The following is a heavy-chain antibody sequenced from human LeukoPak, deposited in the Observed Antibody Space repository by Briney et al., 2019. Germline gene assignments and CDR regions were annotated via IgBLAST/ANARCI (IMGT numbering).Heavy chain of an antibody. CDR3: ARGQWLVHANVKFDY. V-gene: IGHV3-48*01. CDR2: ISSSSSTI. Sequence: TGGSLRLSCAASGFTLSSYSMNWVRQAPGKGLEWVSYISSSSSTIYYADSVKGRFTISRDNAKNSLYLQMNSLRAEDTAVYYCARGQWLVHANVKFDYWGQGTLVTVSS. D-gene: IGHD6-19*01. CDR1: GFTLSSYS. J-gene: IGHJ4*02.